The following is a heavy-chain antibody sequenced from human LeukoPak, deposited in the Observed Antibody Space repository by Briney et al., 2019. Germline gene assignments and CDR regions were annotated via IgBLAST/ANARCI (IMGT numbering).Heavy chain of an antibody. V-gene: IGHV1-69*05. CDR2: IIPIFGTA. CDR3: ASWVPLPFGDSGWFDP. J-gene: IGHJ5*02. D-gene: IGHD3-10*01. Sequence: SVKVSCKASGGTFSSYAISWVRQAPGQGLEWMGGIIPIFGTANYAQKFQGRVTITTDESTSTAYMELGSLRSEDTAVYYCASWVPLPFGDSGWFDPWGQGTLVTVSS. CDR1: GGTFSSYA.